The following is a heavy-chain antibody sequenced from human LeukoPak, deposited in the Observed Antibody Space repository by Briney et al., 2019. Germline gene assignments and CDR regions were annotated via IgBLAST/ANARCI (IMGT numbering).Heavy chain of an antibody. Sequence: ASVKVSCKASGYTFTSYGISWVRQAPGQGLEWMGWISAYNGNTNYAQKLQGRVTMTTDTSTSTAYMELRSLRSDDTAVYYCARATTRGIAAAGTIHYMDVWGKGTTVTTSS. CDR1: GYTFTSYG. V-gene: IGHV1-18*01. CDR3: ARATTRGIAAAGTIHYMDV. CDR2: ISAYNGNT. D-gene: IGHD6-13*01. J-gene: IGHJ6*03.